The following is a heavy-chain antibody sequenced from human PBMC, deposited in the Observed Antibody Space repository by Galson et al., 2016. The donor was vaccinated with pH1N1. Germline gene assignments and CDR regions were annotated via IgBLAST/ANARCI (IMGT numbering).Heavy chain of an antibody. J-gene: IGHJ4*02. CDR1: GFTFNNYA. V-gene: IGHV3-23*01. CDR2: IEDGGGGT. Sequence: SLRLSCAASGFTFNNYAISWVRQAPGKGLEWVSGIEDGGGGTEYADSVKGRFTISRDNSKNTLSLQMNSLRAEDTAVYFCAKADHIWASYFDYWGQGTLVTVSS. CDR3: AKADHIWASYFDY. D-gene: IGHD2-21*01.